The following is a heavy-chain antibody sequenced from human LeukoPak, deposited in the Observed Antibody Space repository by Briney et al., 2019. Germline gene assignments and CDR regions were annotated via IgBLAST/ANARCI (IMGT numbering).Heavy chain of an antibody. V-gene: IGHV4-39*01. Sequence: SETLSLTCTVSGGSISSSNYYWGWIRQPPGKGLEWIGSISYSGSTYYNPSLKSRVTISVDTSKNQFSLKLSFVTAADTALYYCARQRVAYCGGDCYSQFDPWGQGTLVTVSS. CDR3: ARQRVAYCGGDCYSQFDP. D-gene: IGHD2-21*02. J-gene: IGHJ5*02. CDR2: ISYSGST. CDR1: GGSISSSNYY.